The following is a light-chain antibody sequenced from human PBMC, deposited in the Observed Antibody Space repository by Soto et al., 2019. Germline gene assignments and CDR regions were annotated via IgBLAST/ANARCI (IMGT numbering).Light chain of an antibody. CDR3: QSYDSSLSGSV. Sequence: QSVLTQPPSVSGAPGQRVTISCTGTSSNIGAGYYVHWYQQLPGTAPKLLIYGNSNRPSGVPDRFSGSKSGTSASLAITGLQAEEEADYSCQSYDSSLSGSVFGGGTKLTVL. CDR2: GNS. V-gene: IGLV1-40*01. CDR1: SSNIGAGYY. J-gene: IGLJ3*02.